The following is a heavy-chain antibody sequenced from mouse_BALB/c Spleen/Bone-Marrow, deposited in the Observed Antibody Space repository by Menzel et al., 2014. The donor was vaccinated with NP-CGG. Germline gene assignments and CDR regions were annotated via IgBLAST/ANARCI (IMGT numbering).Heavy chain of an antibody. CDR2: ISYDGSN. D-gene: IGHD1-1*02. J-gene: IGHJ4*01. Sequence: EVKLQESGPGLVKPSQSLSLPCSVTGYSITSGYYWNWIRQFPGNKLEWMGYISYDGSNNYNPSLKNRISITRDTSKNQFFLKLNSVTTEDTATYYCADYGAMDYWGQGTSVTVSS. CDR3: ADYGAMDY. V-gene: IGHV3-6*02. CDR1: GYSITSGYY.